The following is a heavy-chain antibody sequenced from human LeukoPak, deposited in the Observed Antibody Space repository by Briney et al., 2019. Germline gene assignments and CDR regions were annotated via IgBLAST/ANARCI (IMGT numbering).Heavy chain of an antibody. Sequence: SVKVPCKASGGTFSSYAISWVRQAPGQGLEWMGRIIPILGIANYAQKFQGRVTITADKSTSTAYMELSSLRSEDTAVYYCATGPRYCSSTSCYTVRYYYYYMDVWGQGTLVTVSS. V-gene: IGHV1-69*04. CDR2: IIPILGIA. J-gene: IGHJ6*03. CDR1: GGTFSSYA. D-gene: IGHD2-2*02. CDR3: ATGPRYCSSTSCYTVRYYYYYMDV.